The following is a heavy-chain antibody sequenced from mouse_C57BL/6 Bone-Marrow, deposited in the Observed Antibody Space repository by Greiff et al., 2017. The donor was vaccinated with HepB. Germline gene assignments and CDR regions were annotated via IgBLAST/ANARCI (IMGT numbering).Heavy chain of an antibody. CDR1: GFTFSSYA. Sequence: EVQLVESGGGLVKPGGSLKLSCAASGFTFSSYAMSWVRQTPEKRLEWVATISDGGSYTYYPDNVKGRFTISRDNAKNNLYLQMSHLKSEDTAMYYCARAYYGRKDYWGQGTTLTVSS. CDR3: ARAYYGRKDY. J-gene: IGHJ2*01. D-gene: IGHD1-1*01. V-gene: IGHV5-4*01. CDR2: ISDGGSYT.